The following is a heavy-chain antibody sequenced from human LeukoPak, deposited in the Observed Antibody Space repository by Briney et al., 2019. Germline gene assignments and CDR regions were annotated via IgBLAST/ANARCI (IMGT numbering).Heavy chain of an antibody. Sequence: GGSLRLSCAASGFTFSSYGMHWVRQAPGKGLEWVTFIRYDGSNKYYADSVKGRFTISRDNSKNTLYLQMNSLRAEDTAVYYCARSPPTYYDFWSGYSQALDVWGKGTTVTVSS. CDR2: IRYDGSNK. V-gene: IGHV3-30*02. J-gene: IGHJ6*04. CDR3: ARSPPTYYDFWSGYSQALDV. CDR1: GFTFSSYG. D-gene: IGHD3-3*01.